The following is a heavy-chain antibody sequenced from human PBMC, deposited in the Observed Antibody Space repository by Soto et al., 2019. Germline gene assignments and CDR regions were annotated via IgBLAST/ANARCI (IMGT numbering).Heavy chain of an antibody. V-gene: IGHV3-23*01. CDR3: AKGGVGSSYGYFDY. CDR2: ISSSGGST. CDR1: GFTFSSHA. Sequence: GGSLRLSCAAPGFTFSSHAMTWVRQAPGKGLEWVSAISSSGGSTYYADSVKGRFTISRDNSKNTLYLQMNSLRAEDTAVYYCAKGGVGSSYGYFDYWGQGTLVTVSS. D-gene: IGHD5-18*01. J-gene: IGHJ4*02.